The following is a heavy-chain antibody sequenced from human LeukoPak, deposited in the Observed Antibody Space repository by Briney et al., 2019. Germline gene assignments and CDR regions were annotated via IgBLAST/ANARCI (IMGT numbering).Heavy chain of an antibody. J-gene: IGHJ4*02. CDR2: ISGSGGST. V-gene: IGHV3-23*01. Sequence: GGSLRLSCAASGFTFSSYAMSWVRQAPGKGLEWVSAISGSGGSTYYADSVKGRFTVSRDNSKNTLYLQMNSLRAEDTAVYYCAKDRGPVGATIFDYWGQGTLVTVSS. CDR3: AKDRGPVGATIFDY. CDR1: GFTFSSYA. D-gene: IGHD1-26*01.